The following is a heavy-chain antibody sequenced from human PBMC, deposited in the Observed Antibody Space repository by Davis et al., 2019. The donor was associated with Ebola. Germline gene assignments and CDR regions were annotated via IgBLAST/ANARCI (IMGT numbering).Heavy chain of an antibody. CDR1: GYTFTTYC. CDR2: IYPGDSDT. V-gene: IGHV5-51*01. J-gene: IGHJ4*02. Sequence: PGGSLRLSCKGSGYTFTTYCIGWVRQMPGKGLEWMGIIYPGDSDTRYSPSFQGQITISADKSISTAYLQWSSLKASDTAMYYCARRGGWSGAFLDYWGQGTLVTVSS. D-gene: IGHD3-3*02. CDR3: ARRGGWSGAFLDY.